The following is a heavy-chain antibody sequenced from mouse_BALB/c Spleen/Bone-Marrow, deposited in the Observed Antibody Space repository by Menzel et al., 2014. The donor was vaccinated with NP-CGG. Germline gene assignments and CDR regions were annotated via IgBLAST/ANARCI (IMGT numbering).Heavy chain of an antibody. Sequence: QVQLQQSGAELVKPGASVELSCKSSGYTFTSYWMHWVKQRPGQGLEWIGEIIPSNGRTNYNEEFKSKATLTVDKSSNTAYMQLSSLTSEDSAVYYCARWLLQYFDVWGAGTTVTVSS. D-gene: IGHD2-3*01. CDR2: IIPSNGRT. CDR1: GYTFTSYW. CDR3: ARWLLQYFDV. V-gene: IGHV1S81*02. J-gene: IGHJ1*01.